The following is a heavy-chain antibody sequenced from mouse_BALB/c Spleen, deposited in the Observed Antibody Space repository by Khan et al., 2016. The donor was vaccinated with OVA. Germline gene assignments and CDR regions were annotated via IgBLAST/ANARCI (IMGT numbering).Heavy chain of an antibody. D-gene: IGHD3-2*01. V-gene: IGHV1S81*02. CDR2: INPSNGGT. CDR3: TRRGTARATLWFAS. J-gene: IGHJ3*01. CDR1: GYTFTSYY. Sequence: QVQLQQSGAELVKPGASVKLSCKASGYTFTSYYMYWLKQRPGHGLEWIGEINPSNGGTNFNENFKSKATLTVDKSSSTAYTQHSSLTSEVSVVFYCTRRGTARATLWFASWSPGTLVTVSS.